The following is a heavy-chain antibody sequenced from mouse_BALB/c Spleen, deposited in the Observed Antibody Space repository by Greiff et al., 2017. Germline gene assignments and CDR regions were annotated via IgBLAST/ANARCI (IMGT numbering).Heavy chain of an antibody. D-gene: IGHD3-3*01. J-gene: IGHJ4*01. CDR1: GYTFTSYV. V-gene: IGHV1-14*01. CDR2: INPYNDGT. Sequence: EVQLQQSGPELVKPGASVKMSCKASGYTFTSYVMHWVKQKPGQGLEWIGYINPYNDGTKYNEKFKGKATLTSDKSSSTAYMELSSLTSEDSAVYYCARWGTSYAMDYWGQGTSVTVSS. CDR3: ARWGTSYAMDY.